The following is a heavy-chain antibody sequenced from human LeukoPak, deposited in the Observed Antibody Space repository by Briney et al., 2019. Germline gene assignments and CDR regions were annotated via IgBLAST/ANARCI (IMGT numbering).Heavy chain of an antibody. CDR3: ARGSLEGDPLGDWCFDF. CDR1: GFTFSSYA. J-gene: IGHJ4*02. V-gene: IGHV3-30-3*01. D-gene: IGHD3-16*01. Sequence: PGGSLRLSCAASGFTFSSYAMHWVRQAPGKGLEWVAVISYDGSNKYYADSVKGRFTISRDNSKNTLYLQMNSLRAEDTAVYYCARGSLEGDPLGDWCFDFWGQGTLVTVSS. CDR2: ISYDGSNK.